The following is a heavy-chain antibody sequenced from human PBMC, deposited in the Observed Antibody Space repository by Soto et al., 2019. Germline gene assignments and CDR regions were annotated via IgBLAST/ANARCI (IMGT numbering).Heavy chain of an antibody. CDR3: VRVDWNDAGS. CDR1: GGSISSGGYS. CDR2: IYHSGST. J-gene: IGHJ5*02. Sequence: SETLSLTCAVSGGSISSGGYSWSWIRQPPGKGLEWIGYIYHSGSTYYNPSLKSRVTISVDRSKNQFSLKLSSVTAADTAVYYCVRVDWNDAGSWGQGTLVTVSS. D-gene: IGHD1-1*01. V-gene: IGHV4-30-2*01.